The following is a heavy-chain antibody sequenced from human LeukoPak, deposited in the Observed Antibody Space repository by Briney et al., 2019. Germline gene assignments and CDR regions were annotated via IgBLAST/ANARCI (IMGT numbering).Heavy chain of an antibody. CDR3: ARSTGRDYMDV. V-gene: IGHV4-34*01. J-gene: IGHJ6*03. Sequence: SETLSLTCAVYGGSFSGYYWSWIRQPPGKGLEWIGEINHSGSTNYNPSLKSRVTISVDTSKNQFSLKLSSVTAADTAVYYCARSTGRDYMDVWGKGTTVTVSS. CDR2: INHSGST. D-gene: IGHD1-14*01. CDR1: GGSFSGYY.